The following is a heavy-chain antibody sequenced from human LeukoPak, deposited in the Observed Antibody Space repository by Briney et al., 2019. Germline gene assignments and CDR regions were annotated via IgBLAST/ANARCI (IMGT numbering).Heavy chain of an antibody. V-gene: IGHV3-7*01. D-gene: IGHD2-8*01. Sequence: GGSLRLSCAASGFTFSSYWMSWVRQAPGKGLEWVANIKQDGSEKYYVDSVKGRFTISRDNAKNSLYLQMNSLRAEDTAVYYCARGVLMVYAINAFDIWGQGTMVTVSS. CDR3: ARGVLMVYAINAFDI. CDR1: GFTFSSYW. J-gene: IGHJ3*02. CDR2: IKQDGSEK.